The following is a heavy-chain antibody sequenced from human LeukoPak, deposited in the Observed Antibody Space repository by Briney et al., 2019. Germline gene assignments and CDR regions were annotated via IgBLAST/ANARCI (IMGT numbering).Heavy chain of an antibody. CDR3: ATLDRPSGLDYFDY. V-gene: IGHV3-21*04. J-gene: IGHJ4*02. CDR1: GFTFSSYS. D-gene: IGHD3/OR15-3a*01. CDR2: ISSSSSYI. Sequence: GGSLRLSCAASGFTFSSYSMNWVRQAPGKGLEWVSSISSSSSYIYYADSVKGRFTISRDNAKNSLYLQMNSLRAEDTAVYYCATLDRPSGLDYFDYWGQGTLVTVSS.